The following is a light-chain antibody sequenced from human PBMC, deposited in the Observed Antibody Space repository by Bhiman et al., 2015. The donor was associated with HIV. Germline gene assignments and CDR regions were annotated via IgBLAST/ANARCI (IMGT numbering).Light chain of an antibody. Sequence: SYDLTQPPSVSVSPGQTATITCSGDKLGDKYACWYQQRPGQSPVLVIYQDNKRPSGIPERFSGSNSGNTATLTISGTQAADEADYYCQTWDSDTVIFGGGTKLTVL. CDR3: QTWDSDTVI. V-gene: IGLV3-1*01. CDR2: QDN. J-gene: IGLJ2*01. CDR1: KLGDKY.